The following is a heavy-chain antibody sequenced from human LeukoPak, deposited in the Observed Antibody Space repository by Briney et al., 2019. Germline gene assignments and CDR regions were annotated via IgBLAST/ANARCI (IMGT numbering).Heavy chain of an antibody. CDR2: IRSKAYGGTT. Sequence: GGSLRLSCEVSGVPVSSIWIHWVRQAPGKGLEWVGFIRSKAYGGTTEYAASVKGRFTISRDDSKSIAYLQMNSLKTEDTAVYYCTSEQLVLLDYWGQGTLVTVSS. CDR1: GVPVSSI. V-gene: IGHV3-49*02. CDR3: TSEQLVLLDY. D-gene: IGHD6-13*01. J-gene: IGHJ4*02.